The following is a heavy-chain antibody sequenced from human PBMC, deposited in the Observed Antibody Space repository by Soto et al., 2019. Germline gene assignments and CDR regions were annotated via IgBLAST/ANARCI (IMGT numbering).Heavy chain of an antibody. CDR2: ISYSGNT. D-gene: IGHD5-18*01. J-gene: IGHJ6*03. V-gene: IGHV4-59*08. Sequence: PSETLSLTCTVSGVSITSYYWSWIRQSPGKGLEWIGFISYSGNTNYNPSLKSRVVISGDTSRNEFSLNLSSVPAADTAVYYCARLYSKRNYYYYYKDVWRKGTTVTVSS. CDR3: ARLYSKRNYYYYYKDV. CDR1: GVSITSYY.